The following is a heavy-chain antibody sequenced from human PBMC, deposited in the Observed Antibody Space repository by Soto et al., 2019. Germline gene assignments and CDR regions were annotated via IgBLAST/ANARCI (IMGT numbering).Heavy chain of an antibody. V-gene: IGHV3-30*18. CDR2: ISSDGSNK. D-gene: IGHD3-3*01. Sequence: VAVISSDGSNKYYADSVKGRFTISRDNSKNTLYLQMNSLRAEDTAVYYCAKDLDYDFWSGYYFDYYYGMDVWGQGTTVTVSS. CDR3: AKDLDYDFWSGYYFDYYYGMDV. J-gene: IGHJ6*02.